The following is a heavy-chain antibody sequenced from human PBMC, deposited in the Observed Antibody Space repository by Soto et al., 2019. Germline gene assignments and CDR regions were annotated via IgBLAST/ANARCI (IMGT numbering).Heavy chain of an antibody. CDR2: IDPSDSYT. Sequence: VESLKISCKGSGYSFTSYWISWVRQMPGKGLEWMGRIDPSDSYTNYSPSFQGHVTISADKSISTAYLQWSSLKASDTAMYYCLSRDGYNFDYWGQGTLVTVSS. V-gene: IGHV5-10-1*01. CDR3: LSRDGYNFDY. J-gene: IGHJ4*02. D-gene: IGHD5-12*01. CDR1: GYSFTSYW.